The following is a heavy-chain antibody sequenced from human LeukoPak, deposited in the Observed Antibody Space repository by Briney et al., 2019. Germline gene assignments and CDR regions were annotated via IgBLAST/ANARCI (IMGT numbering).Heavy chain of an antibody. Sequence: RGSLRVSCAASGFTFSSYEMNWVRQAPGKGLEWVSYISSSGSSIYYADSVKGLFTISRDNAKNSLYLQMNSLRAEDTAVYYCALGGYGREFDYWGQGSQLAVSS. CDR1: GFTFSSYE. CDR2: ISSSGSSI. D-gene: IGHD5-18*01. CDR3: ALGGYGREFDY. V-gene: IGHV3-48*03. J-gene: IGHJ4*02.